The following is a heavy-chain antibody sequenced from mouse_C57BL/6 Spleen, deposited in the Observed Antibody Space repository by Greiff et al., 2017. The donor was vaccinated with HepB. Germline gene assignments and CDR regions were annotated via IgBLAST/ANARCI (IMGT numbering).Heavy chain of an antibody. Sequence: QVQLKQSGAELVKPGASVKISCKASGYAFSSYWMNWVKQRPGKGLEWIGQIYPGDGDTNYNGKFKGKATLTADKSSSTAYMQLSSLTSEDSAVYFCARDYYGSSPVAYWGQGTLVTVSA. CDR1: GYAFSSYW. D-gene: IGHD1-1*01. CDR3: ARDYYGSSPVAY. V-gene: IGHV1-80*01. J-gene: IGHJ3*01. CDR2: IYPGDGDT.